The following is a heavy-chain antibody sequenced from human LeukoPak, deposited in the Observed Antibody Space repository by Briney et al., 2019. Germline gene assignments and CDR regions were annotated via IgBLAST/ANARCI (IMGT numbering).Heavy chain of an antibody. CDR1: GGSISSGGYY. D-gene: IGHD2-2*01. CDR3: ARLAVVPAAIAN. J-gene: IGHJ4*02. Sequence: SETLSLTCTVSGGSISSGGYYWSWIRQHPGKGLEWIGYIYYSGSTYYNPSLKSRVTISVDTSKNQFSLKLSSVTAADTAVYYCARLAVVPAAIANWGQGTLVTVSS. CDR2: IYYSGST. V-gene: IGHV4-31*03.